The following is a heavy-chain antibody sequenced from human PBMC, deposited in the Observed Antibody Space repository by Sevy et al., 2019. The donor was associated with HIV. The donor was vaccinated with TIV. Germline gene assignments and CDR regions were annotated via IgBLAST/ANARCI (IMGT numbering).Heavy chain of an antibody. CDR2: ISHSGGST. D-gene: IGHD2-2*02. CDR3: AKGTLVVPAVIYYYYGMDV. CDR1: GFTFSSYA. J-gene: IGHJ6*02. Sequence: GGSLRLSCAASGFTFSSYAMNWVRQAPGKGLEWASAISHSGGSTYYADSVKGRFTISRDNSKNTLYLQMNSLRAEDTAVYYCAKGTLVVPAVIYYYYGMDVWGQGTTVTVSS. V-gene: IGHV3-23*01.